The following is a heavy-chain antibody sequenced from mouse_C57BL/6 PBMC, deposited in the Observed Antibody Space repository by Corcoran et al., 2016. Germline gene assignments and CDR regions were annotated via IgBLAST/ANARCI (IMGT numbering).Heavy chain of an antibody. J-gene: IGHJ2*01. CDR3: AREDYYGSSYPYY. CDR2: IYPGSGNT. CDR1: GYTFTDYY. D-gene: IGHD1-1*01. Sequence: QVQLKQSGAELVRPGASVKLSCKASGYTFTDYYINWVKQRPGQGLEWIARIYPGSGNTYYNEKFKGKATLTAEKSSSTAYMQLSSLTSEDSAVYFCAREDYYGSSYPYYWGQGTTLTVSS. V-gene: IGHV1-76*01.